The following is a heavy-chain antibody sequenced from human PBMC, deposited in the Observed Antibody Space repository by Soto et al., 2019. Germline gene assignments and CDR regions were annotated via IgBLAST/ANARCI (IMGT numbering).Heavy chain of an antibody. V-gene: IGHV1-18*01. CDR2: ISAYRGNT. D-gene: IGHD2-2*01. CDR1: GYTFISYT. Sequence: ASVKVSCKASGYTFISYTISWVRQAPGQGLEWMGWISAYRGNTNYAQNLQGRVTMTTDTSTSTAYMELRSLRSDDTAVYYCARRLGSNYYYGMDVWGQGTTVTVSS. J-gene: IGHJ6*02. CDR3: ARRLGSNYYYGMDV.